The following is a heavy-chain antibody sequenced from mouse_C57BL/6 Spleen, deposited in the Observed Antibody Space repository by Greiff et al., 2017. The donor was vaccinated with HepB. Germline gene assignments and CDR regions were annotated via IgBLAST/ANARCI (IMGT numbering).Heavy chain of an antibody. D-gene: IGHD1-2*01. CDR3: ARDGEDYFDY. CDR1: GFTFSDYG. V-gene: IGHV5-17*01. CDR2: ISSGSSTI. J-gene: IGHJ2*01. Sequence: DVQLVESGGGLVKPGGSLKLSCAASGFTFSDYGMHWVRQAPEKGLEWVAYISSGSSTIYYADTVKGRFTISRDNAKNTLFLQMTSLRSEDTAMYYCARDGEDYFDYWGQGTTLTVSS.